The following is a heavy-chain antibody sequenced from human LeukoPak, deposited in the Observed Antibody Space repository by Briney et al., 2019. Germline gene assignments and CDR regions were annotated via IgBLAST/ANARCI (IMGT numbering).Heavy chain of an antibody. CDR3: AREGSYGGRGGYWFDP. CDR1: GYTFTGYY. Sequence: GASVKVSCKASGYTFTGYYMHWVRQAPGQGLEWMGWINPNSGGTNYAQKFQGRVTMTRDTSISTAYMEPSRLRSDDTAVYYCAREGSYGGRGGYWFDPWGQGTLVTVSS. D-gene: IGHD4-23*01. V-gene: IGHV1-2*02. CDR2: INPNSGGT. J-gene: IGHJ5*02.